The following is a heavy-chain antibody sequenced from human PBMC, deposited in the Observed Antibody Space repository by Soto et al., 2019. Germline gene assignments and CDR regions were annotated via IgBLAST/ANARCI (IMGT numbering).Heavy chain of an antibody. V-gene: IGHV1-69*02. D-gene: IGHD6-19*01. CDR2: IIPILDIA. CDR3: ARGVAGTHYYDGLDV. J-gene: IGHJ6*02. Sequence: QVQLVQSGAEVKKPGSSVKVSCKASGDTFTNYTVSWVRQAPGQGLEWMGRIIPILDIANYAQKFQGRVTITADKSTSTAYMDLTSLRSADTAVYYCARGVAGTHYYDGLDVWGQGTTVTVSS. CDR1: GDTFTNYT.